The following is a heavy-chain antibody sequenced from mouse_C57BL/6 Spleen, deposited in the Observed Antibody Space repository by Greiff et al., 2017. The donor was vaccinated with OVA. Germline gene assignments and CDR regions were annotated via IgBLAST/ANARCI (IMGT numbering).Heavy chain of an antibody. CDR2: IWRGGST. J-gene: IGHJ4*01. D-gene: IGHD2-3*01. CDR3: AKIPDGLYAMDY. CDR1: GFSFTSYG. V-gene: IGHV2-5*01. Sequence: QVQLQQSGPGLVQPSQSLSITCTVSGFSFTSYGVHWVRQSPGKGLEWLGVIWRGGSTDYNAAFMSRLSITKDNSKSQVFFKMNSLQADDTAIYYCAKIPDGLYAMDYWGQGTSVTVSS.